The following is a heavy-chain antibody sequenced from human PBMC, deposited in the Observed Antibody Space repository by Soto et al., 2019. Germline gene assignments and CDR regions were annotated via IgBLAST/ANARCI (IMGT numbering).Heavy chain of an antibody. J-gene: IGHJ4*02. CDR2: ISGSGGTT. V-gene: IGHV3-23*01. CDR1: RITFSSYA. CDR3: AKGADTAMVSLLDH. D-gene: IGHD5-18*01. Sequence: EVQLLESGGGLVQPGGSLRLCYAASRITFSSYAMSWVRQAPGKGLECVSAISGSGGTTYYADSVKGRFTISRDNSKNTLHLQMNSLRAEDTAVFYCAKGADTAMVSLLDHWGQGTLVTVSS.